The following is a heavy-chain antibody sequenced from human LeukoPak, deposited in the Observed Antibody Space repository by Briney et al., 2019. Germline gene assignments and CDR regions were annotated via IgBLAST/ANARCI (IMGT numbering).Heavy chain of an antibody. CDR3: EKGTYYYDSSGYYALDY. J-gene: IGHJ4*02. CDR1: GYTLTELS. Sequence: ASVKVSCKVSGYTLTELSMHWVRQAPGKGLEWMGGFDPEDGETIYAQKFQGRVTMTEDTSTETAYMELSSLRSEDTAVYYLEKGTYYYDSSGYYALDYWGQGTLVTVSS. V-gene: IGHV1-24*01. CDR2: FDPEDGET. D-gene: IGHD3-22*01.